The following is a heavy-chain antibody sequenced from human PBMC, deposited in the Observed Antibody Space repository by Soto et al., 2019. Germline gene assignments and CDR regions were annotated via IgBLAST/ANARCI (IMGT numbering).Heavy chain of an antibody. Sequence: QVQLVQSGAEVKKPGASVKVSCKASGYTFTTYDINWVRQATGQGLEWMGWMNPNSGNTGYAQKFQGRLTLTRNTSISTAYMELSSLRSEDTAFYFCARGREWLRNYWGQGTLVTVSS. CDR1: GYTFTTYD. CDR3: ARGREWLRNY. V-gene: IGHV1-8*01. CDR2: MNPNSGNT. J-gene: IGHJ4*02. D-gene: IGHD5-12*01.